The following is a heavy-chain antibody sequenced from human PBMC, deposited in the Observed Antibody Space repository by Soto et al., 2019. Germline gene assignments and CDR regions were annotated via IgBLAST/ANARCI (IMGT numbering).Heavy chain of an antibody. CDR2: INGDGSGT. D-gene: IGHD3-10*01. Sequence: EVQLVESGGGLVQPGGSLRLSCAASGFTFSGSWMHWVRQAPGKGLVWVSRINGDGSGTSYADFVKGRFTISRDDAKNTLFLQMNGLRAEETAVYYCARVIFGSGTANDYWGQGTLVTVSS. CDR1: GFTFSGSW. CDR3: ARVIFGSGTANDY. J-gene: IGHJ4*02. V-gene: IGHV3-74*01.